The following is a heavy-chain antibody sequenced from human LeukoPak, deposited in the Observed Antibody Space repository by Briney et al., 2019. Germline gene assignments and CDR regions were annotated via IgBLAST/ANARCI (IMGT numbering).Heavy chain of an antibody. CDR2: INHSGST. Sequence: PSETLSLTCAVYGGSFSGYYWSWIRQPPGKGLEWIGEINHSGSTNYNPSLKSRVTISVDTSKNQFSLKLSSVTAADTAVYYCASHIAVARRRRAFDIWAKGQWSPSLQ. V-gene: IGHV4-34*01. CDR1: GGSFSGYY. CDR3: ASHIAVARRRRAFDI. D-gene: IGHD6-19*01. J-gene: IGHJ3*02.